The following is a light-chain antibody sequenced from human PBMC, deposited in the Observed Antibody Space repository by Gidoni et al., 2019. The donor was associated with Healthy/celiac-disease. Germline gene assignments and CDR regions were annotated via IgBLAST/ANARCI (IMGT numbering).Light chain of an antibody. V-gene: IGKV1-39*01. Sequence: DIQMTQSPSSLSASVGDRVTITCRESQSISSYLNWYQQKPGKAPKLLIYAASSLQSGVPSTFSGRGSGTEFTLTISSLQTEDFATYYCQQSYRTPLTFGGGTKVEIK. CDR1: QSISSY. CDR2: AAS. J-gene: IGKJ4*01. CDR3: QQSYRTPLT.